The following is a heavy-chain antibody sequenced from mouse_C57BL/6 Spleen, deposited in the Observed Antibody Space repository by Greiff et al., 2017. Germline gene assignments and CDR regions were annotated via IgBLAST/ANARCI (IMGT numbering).Heavy chain of an antibody. D-gene: IGHD1-1*01. CDR2: IDPSDSYT. Sequence: QVQLQQPGAELVKPGASVTLSCKASGYTFTSYWMQWVKQRPGQGLEWIGEIDPSDSYTNYNQKFKGKATLTVDTSSSTAYMQLSSLTSEDSAVYYCAPNYYGSSCGFRFAYWGQGTLVTVSA. CDR1: GYTFTSYW. J-gene: IGHJ3*01. V-gene: IGHV1-50*01. CDR3: APNYYGSSCGFRFAY.